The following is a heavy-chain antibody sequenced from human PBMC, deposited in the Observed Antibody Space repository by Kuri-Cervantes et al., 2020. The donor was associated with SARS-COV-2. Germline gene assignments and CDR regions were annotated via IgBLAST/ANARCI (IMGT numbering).Heavy chain of an antibody. D-gene: IGHD5-18*01. CDR3: ARDSPTWIHTFDY. Sequence: GESLKISCAVSGFTFSSYSMNWVRQAPGKGLEWVSYISSSSSTIYYADSVKGRFTISRDNAKNSLYLQMNSLRDEDTAVYYCARDSPTWIHTFDYWGQGTLVTVSS. CDR1: GFTFSSYS. V-gene: IGHV3-48*02. J-gene: IGHJ4*02. CDR2: ISSSSSTI.